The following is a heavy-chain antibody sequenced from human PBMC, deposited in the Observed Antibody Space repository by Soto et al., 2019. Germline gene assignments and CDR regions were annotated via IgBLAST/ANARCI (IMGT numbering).Heavy chain of an antibody. Sequence: QVQLVQSGPEVRKPGASVKVSCEASGYTFTTSGISWVRQVPGQGLEWMGWISTYNGDTNSAQNFQGRVLMTAVTSTGTAYMEWMSLKSDDTAVYYCARQESWPYYYYGLDVWGQGTTVTVSS. CDR1: GYTFTTSG. J-gene: IGHJ6*02. V-gene: IGHV1-18*01. CDR2: ISTYNGDT. CDR3: ARQESWPYYYYGLDV. D-gene: IGHD6-13*01.